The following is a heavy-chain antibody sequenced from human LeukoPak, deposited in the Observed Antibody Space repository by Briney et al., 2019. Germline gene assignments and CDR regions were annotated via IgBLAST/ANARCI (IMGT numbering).Heavy chain of an antibody. Sequence: PGGSLRLSCAASGFTFSSYGMHWVRQAPGKGLEWVAIIWHDGSNKFYADSVKGRFTISRDNSKNTLYLQMNSLRAEDTAVYYCARDLYYYGSSYYYGMDVWGKGTTVTVSS. CDR1: GFTFSSYG. J-gene: IGHJ6*04. CDR2: IWHDGSNK. D-gene: IGHD3-10*01. V-gene: IGHV3-33*01. CDR3: ARDLYYYGSSYYYGMDV.